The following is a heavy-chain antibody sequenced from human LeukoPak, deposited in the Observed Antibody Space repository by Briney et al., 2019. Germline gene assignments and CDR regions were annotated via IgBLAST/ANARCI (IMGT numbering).Heavy chain of an antibody. Sequence: SGGSLRLSCAVSGFTFSSYSMNWVRQAPGKGLEWVSYISSSSSTIYYADSVKGRFTISRDNAKNSLYLQMNSLRAEDTAVYYPLGYCSRTSCLDAFDIWGQGTMVTVSS. CDR1: GFTFSSYS. CDR3: LGYCSRTSCLDAFDI. CDR2: ISSSSSTI. J-gene: IGHJ3*02. V-gene: IGHV3-48*01. D-gene: IGHD2-2*01.